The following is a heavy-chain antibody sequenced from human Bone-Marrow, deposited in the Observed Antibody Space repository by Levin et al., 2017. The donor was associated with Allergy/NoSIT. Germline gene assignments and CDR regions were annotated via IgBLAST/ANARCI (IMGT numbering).Heavy chain of an antibody. V-gene: IGHV3-74*01. J-gene: IGHJ2*01. Sequence: GGSLRLSCAASGFTFGDYWMHWVRQVPGKGLMWVARINIDESGATYADSVKGRFTISRDNAKSTLYLQMNSLRAEDTAVYYCARDLLKVAWYFDLWGRGTLVTVSS. CDR1: GFTFGDYW. D-gene: IGHD2-15*01. CDR3: ARDLLKVAWYFDL. CDR2: INIDESGA.